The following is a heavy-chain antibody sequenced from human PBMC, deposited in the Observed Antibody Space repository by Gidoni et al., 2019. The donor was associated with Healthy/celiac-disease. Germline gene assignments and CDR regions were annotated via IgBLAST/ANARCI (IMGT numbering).Heavy chain of an antibody. CDR2: INPSGGST. V-gene: IGHV1-46*01. CDR1: GFTLTSYY. J-gene: IGHJ3*02. D-gene: IGHD3-22*01. Sequence: QVQLVQSWAEVKKPGGSAEVSCKASGFTLTSYYMHWVRQAPGQGLEWMGIINPSGGSTSYAQKFQGRVTMTRDTSTSTVYMELSSLRSEDTAVYYCARVYDSSGYQAFDIWGQGTMVTVSS. CDR3: ARVYDSSGYQAFDI.